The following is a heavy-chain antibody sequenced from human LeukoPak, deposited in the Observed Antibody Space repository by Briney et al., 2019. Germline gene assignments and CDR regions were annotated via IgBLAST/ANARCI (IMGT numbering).Heavy chain of an antibody. Sequence: PGGSLRLSCAATGFTFSSYGMHWVRQAPGKGLEWVAVISYDGSNKYYADSVKGRFTISRDNSKNTLYLQMNSLRAEDTAVYYCVTFYCSGGSFYYPPYYYYGMDVWGQGTTVTVSS. CDR2: ISYDGSNK. D-gene: IGHD2-15*01. CDR3: VTFYCSGGSFYYPPYYYYGMDV. V-gene: IGHV3-30*03. J-gene: IGHJ6*02. CDR1: GFTFSSYG.